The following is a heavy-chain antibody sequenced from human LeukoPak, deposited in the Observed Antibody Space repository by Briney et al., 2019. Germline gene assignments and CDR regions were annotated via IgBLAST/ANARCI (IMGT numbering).Heavy chain of an antibody. D-gene: IGHD3-22*01. CDR2: IDWDDDK. J-gene: IGHJ4*02. CDR1: GFSLSTTGMC. Sequence: SGPTLANPTQTLTLTCTFSGFSLSTTGMCVSWIRQPQGKALEWLARIDWDDDKSYSTSLKTRLTISKDTSNNQVVLTMTNMDPVDTATYYCARIRGSSDYHWDYWGQGTLVTVSS. CDR3: ARIRGSSDYHWDY. V-gene: IGHV2-70*11.